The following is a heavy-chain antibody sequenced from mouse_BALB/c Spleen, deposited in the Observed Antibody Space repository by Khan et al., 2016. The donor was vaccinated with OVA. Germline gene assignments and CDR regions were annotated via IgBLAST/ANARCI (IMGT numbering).Heavy chain of an antibody. V-gene: IGHV1S136*01. D-gene: IGHD1-1*01. CDR2: IYPFNDAT. J-gene: IGHJ3*01. CDR1: GYTFTSYV. Sequence: VQLQQSGPEVVEPGASVKLSCKASGYTFTSYVMHWVKQKPGQGLEWIGYIYPFNDATKYNEKFTGKVTLTSDKSSSTAYMELSSLTSEDSAVSYCAPVGTYYVSFAYWGQGTLVTVSA. CDR3: APVGTYYVSFAY.